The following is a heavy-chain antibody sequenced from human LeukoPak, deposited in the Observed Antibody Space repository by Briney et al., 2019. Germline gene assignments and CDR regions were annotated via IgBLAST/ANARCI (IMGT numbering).Heavy chain of an antibody. V-gene: IGHV3-20*04. Sequence: PGGSLRLSCAASGFTFDDYGMSWARQAPGKGLEWVSGINWNGGSTGYADSVKGRFTISRDNAKNSLYLQMNSLRAEDTALYYCARVYSGYDYLGDFDYWGQGTLVTVSS. CDR1: GFTFDDYG. J-gene: IGHJ4*02. CDR2: INWNGGST. CDR3: ARVYSGYDYLGDFDY. D-gene: IGHD5-12*01.